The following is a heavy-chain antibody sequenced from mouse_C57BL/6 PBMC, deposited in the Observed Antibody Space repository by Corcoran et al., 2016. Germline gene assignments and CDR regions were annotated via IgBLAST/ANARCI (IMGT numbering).Heavy chain of an antibody. J-gene: IGHJ4*01. CDR1: GYTFTDYY. V-gene: IGHV1-26*01. CDR2: INPNNGGT. D-gene: IGHD2-2*01. CDR3: ARSRNYGYDDAMDY. Sequence: EVQLQQSGPELVKPGASVKISCKASGYTFTDYYMNWVKQSHGKSLEWIGDINPNNGGTSYNQKFKGKATLTVDKSSSTAYMELRSLTSEDSAVYYCARSRNYGYDDAMDYWGQGTSVTVSS.